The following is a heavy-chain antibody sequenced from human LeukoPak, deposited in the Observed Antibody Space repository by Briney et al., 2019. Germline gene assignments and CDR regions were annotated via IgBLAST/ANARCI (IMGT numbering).Heavy chain of an antibody. V-gene: IGHV3-23*01. D-gene: IGHD3-22*01. CDR3: AKDYRVVSYDSGGYYPEAFDI. CDR1: GFTFSSYA. CDR2: ISGSGGST. J-gene: IGHJ3*02. Sequence: GGSLRLSCAASGFTFSSYAMSWVRQAPGKGLEWVSAISGSGGSTYYADSVKGRFTISRDNSKNTLYLQMNSLRAEDTAVYYCAKDYRVVSYDSGGYYPEAFDIWGQGTMVTVSS.